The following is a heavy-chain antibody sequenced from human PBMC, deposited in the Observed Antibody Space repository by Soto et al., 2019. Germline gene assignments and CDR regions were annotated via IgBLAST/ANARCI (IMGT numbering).Heavy chain of an antibody. CDR2: FDPEDGET. V-gene: IGHV1-24*01. CDR3: ATGIPPLHRYCSSTSCPNY. J-gene: IGHJ4*02. Sequence: GASVKVSCKVSGYTLTELSMHWVRQAPGKGLEWMGGFDPEDGETIYAQKFQGRVTMTEDTSTDTAYMELSSLRSEDTAVYYCATGIPPLHRYCSSTSCPNYWGQGTLVTVSS. D-gene: IGHD2-2*01. CDR1: GYTLTELS.